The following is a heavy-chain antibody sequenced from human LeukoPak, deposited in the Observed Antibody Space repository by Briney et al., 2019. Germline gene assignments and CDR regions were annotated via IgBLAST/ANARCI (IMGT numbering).Heavy chain of an antibody. Sequence: GGSLRLSCAASGFTVSSNYMSWVRQAPGKGLEWVSVIYSGGSTYYADSVKGRFIISRDNSKNTLYLQMNSLRAEDTAVYYCARAEPYPDYYDSSGYRPDAFDIWGQGTMVTVSS. J-gene: IGHJ3*02. CDR2: IYSGGST. CDR1: GFTVSSNY. V-gene: IGHV3-66*01. D-gene: IGHD3-22*01. CDR3: ARAEPYPDYYDSSGYRPDAFDI.